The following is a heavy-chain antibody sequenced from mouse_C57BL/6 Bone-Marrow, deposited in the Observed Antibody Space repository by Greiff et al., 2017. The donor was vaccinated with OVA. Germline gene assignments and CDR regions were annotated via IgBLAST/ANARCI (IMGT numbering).Heavy chain of an antibody. CDR2: IHPNSGST. J-gene: IGHJ1*03. V-gene: IGHV1-64*01. CDR3: ARRNGSSHWYFDV. CDR1: GYTFTSYW. D-gene: IGHD1-1*01. Sequence: QVQLQQPGAELVKPGASVKLSCKASGYTFTSYWMHWVKHRPGQGLEWIGMIHPNSGSTNYNEKFKSKATLTVDKSSSTAYMQLSSLTSEDSAVYYCARRNGSSHWYFDVWGTGTTVTVSS.